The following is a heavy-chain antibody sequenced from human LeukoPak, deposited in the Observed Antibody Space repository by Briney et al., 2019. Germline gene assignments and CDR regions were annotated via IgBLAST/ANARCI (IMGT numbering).Heavy chain of an antibody. CDR2: IYSGGTT. V-gene: IGHV3-53*01. Sequence: PGGSLRLSCAASGFAVSANYMTWVRQAPGRGLEWVSVIYSGGTTYYADSVKGRFTISRDNAKNSLYLQMNSLRAEDTAVYYCGRDHMNWGQGTLVTVSS. CDR3: GRDHMN. D-gene: IGHD2-21*01. J-gene: IGHJ4*02. CDR1: GFAVSANY.